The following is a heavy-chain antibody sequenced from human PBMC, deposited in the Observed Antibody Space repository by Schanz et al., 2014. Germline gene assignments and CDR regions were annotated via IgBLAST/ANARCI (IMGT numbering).Heavy chain of an antibody. CDR3: ARDLIAAAESWFDP. V-gene: IGHV1-18*01. D-gene: IGHD6-13*01. J-gene: IGHJ5*02. Sequence: QVQLVQSGGEVKKPGASATVSCKASGYTFNNHGISWVRQAPGQGLEWMGWISAYNGHTTYAQKFQGRVTMTTDTATSTAYMELRSLISDDTAVYYCARDLIAAAESWFDPWGQGTPITVSS. CDR2: ISAYNGHT. CDR1: GYTFNNHG.